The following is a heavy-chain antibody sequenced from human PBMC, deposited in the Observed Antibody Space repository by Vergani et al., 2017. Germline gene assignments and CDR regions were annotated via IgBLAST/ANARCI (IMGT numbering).Heavy chain of an antibody. V-gene: IGHV5-10-1*03. Sequence: EVQLVQSGAEVKKPGESLRISCKGSGYSFTSYWISWVRQMPGKGLEWMGRIDPSDSYTNYSPSFQGHVTISADKSISPAYLQWSSLKASDTAMYYCARELSHYGSGKYNWFDPWGQGTLVTVSS. CDR1: GYSFTSYW. J-gene: IGHJ5*02. CDR2: IDPSDSYT. D-gene: IGHD3-10*01. CDR3: ARELSHYGSGKYNWFDP.